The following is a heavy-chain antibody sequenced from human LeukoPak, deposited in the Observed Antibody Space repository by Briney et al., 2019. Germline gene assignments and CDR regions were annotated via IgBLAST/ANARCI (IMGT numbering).Heavy chain of an antibody. Sequence: GESLKISCKGSGYTITSYWIGWVRQMPGKGLEWMGIIHPGDSDTRYSPSFQGQVNISADKSISTAYLQWSSLKASDTDMYYCARLGEAVGVPAARPFDYWGQGTLVTVSS. CDR2: IHPGDSDT. V-gene: IGHV5-51*01. J-gene: IGHJ4*02. CDR1: GYTITSYW. D-gene: IGHD2-2*01. CDR3: ARLGEAVGVPAARPFDY.